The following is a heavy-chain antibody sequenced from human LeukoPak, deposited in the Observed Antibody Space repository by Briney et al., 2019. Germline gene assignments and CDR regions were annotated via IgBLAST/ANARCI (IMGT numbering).Heavy chain of an antibody. CDR2: INHSGST. V-gene: IGHV4-34*01. CDR1: GFTFSSYA. J-gene: IGHJ4*02. D-gene: IGHD6-19*01. Sequence: GSLRLSCAASGFTFSSYAMSWIRQPPGKGLEWIGEINHSGSTNYNPSLKSRVTISVDTSKNQFSLKLSSVTAADTAVYYCERTIAVAGTWIDYWGQGTLVTVSS. CDR3: ERTIAVAGTWIDY.